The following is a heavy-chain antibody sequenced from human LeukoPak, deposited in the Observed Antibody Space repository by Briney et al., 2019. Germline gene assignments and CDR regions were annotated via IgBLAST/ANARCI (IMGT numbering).Heavy chain of an antibody. CDR3: ARGAYSGSYYDYYYYMDV. Sequence: SVKVSCKASGGTFSSYAISWVRQAPGQGLEWMGGIIPIFGTANYAQKFQGRVTITMDESTSTAYMELSSLRSEDTAVYYCARGAYSGSYYDYYYYMDVWGKGTTVTVSS. CDR2: IIPIFGTA. V-gene: IGHV1-69*05. J-gene: IGHJ6*03. CDR1: GGTFSSYA. D-gene: IGHD1-26*01.